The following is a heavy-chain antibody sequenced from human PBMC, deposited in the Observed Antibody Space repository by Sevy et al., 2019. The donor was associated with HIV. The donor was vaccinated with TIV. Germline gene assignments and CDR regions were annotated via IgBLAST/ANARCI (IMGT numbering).Heavy chain of an antibody. J-gene: IGHJ4*02. V-gene: IGHV3-74*01. CDR2: INSDGSST. CDR3: ARAGETSEPDY. D-gene: IGHD1-26*01. CDR1: GFTFSSYW. Sequence: GGSLRLSCAASGFTFSSYWMHWARQAPGKGLVWVSRINSDGSSTSYADSVKGRFTISRDNAKNTLYLQMNSLRAEDTAVYYCARAGETSEPDYWGQGTLVTVSS.